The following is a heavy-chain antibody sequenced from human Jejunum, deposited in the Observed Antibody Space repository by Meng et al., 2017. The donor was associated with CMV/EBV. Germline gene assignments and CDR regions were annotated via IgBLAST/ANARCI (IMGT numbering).Heavy chain of an antibody. D-gene: IGHD4-17*01. CDR3: ARDRYGDYFDY. Sequence: ASGFKFDDYGMSWVRLVPGKGLEWVSGISWNGGNTGYADSVKGRFTISRDNAKNSLYLQMNSLRAEDTAVYYCARDRYGDYFDYWGQGTLVTVSS. CDR1: GFKFDDYG. V-gene: IGHV3-20*03. CDR2: ISWNGGNT. J-gene: IGHJ4*02.